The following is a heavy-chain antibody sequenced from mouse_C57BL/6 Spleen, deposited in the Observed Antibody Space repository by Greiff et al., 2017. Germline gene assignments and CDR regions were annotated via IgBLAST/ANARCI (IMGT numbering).Heavy chain of an antibody. V-gene: IGHV5-4*01. J-gene: IGHJ4*01. CDR2: ISDGGSYT. CDR1: GFTFSSYA. CDR3: AREGFITSAMDY. Sequence: EVKLMESGGGLVKPGGSLKLSCAASGFTFSSYAMSWVRQTPEKRLAWVATISDGGSYTYYPDNVKGRFTISRDNAKNNLYLQMSHLKSEDTAMYYCAREGFITSAMDYWGQGTSVTVSS. D-gene: IGHD1-1*01.